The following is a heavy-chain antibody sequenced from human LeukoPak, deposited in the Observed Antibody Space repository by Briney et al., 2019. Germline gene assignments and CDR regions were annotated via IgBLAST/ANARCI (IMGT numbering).Heavy chain of an antibody. J-gene: IGHJ1*01. Sequence: GGSLRLSCAASGFGFSNYWMSWVRQAPGKGLEWVSAISGSGGSTYYADSVKGRFTISRDNSKNTLYLQMNSLRAEDTAVYYCAKDPTTKGIPHWGQGTLVTVSS. CDR1: GFGFSNYW. V-gene: IGHV3-23*01. D-gene: IGHD4-17*01. CDR3: AKDPTTKGIPH. CDR2: ISGSGGST.